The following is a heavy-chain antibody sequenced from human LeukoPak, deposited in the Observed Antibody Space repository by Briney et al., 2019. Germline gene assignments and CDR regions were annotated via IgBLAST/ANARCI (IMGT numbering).Heavy chain of an antibody. CDR3: ARVMYYDILTGYYPFDP. J-gene: IGHJ5*02. CDR1: GYTFTGYY. D-gene: IGHD3-9*01. V-gene: IGHV1-2*02. Sequence: ALVKVSCKASGYTFTGYYMHWVRQAPGQGLEWMGWINPNSGGTNYAQKFQGRVTMTRDTSISTAYMELSRLRSDDTAVYYCARVMYYDILTGYYPFDPWGQGTLVTVSS. CDR2: INPNSGGT.